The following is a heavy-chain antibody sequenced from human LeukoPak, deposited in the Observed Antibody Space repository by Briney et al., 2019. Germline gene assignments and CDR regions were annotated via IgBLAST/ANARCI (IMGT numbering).Heavy chain of an antibody. J-gene: IGHJ4*02. CDR1: GGTFSSYA. V-gene: IGHV1-69*06. CDR2: IIPIFGTA. D-gene: IGHD4-17*01. CDR3: ARDPDYGDYGLDY. Sequence: ASVKVSCKASGGTFSSYAISWVRQAPGQGLEWMGGIIPIFGTANYAQKFQGRVTITADKSTSTAYMELSSLRSEDTAVYYCARDPDYGDYGLDYWGQGTLVTVSS.